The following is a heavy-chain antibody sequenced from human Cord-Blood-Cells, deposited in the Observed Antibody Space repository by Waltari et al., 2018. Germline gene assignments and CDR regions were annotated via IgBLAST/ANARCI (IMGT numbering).Heavy chain of an antibody. CDR2: INPNSGGT. J-gene: IGHJ3*02. Sequence: QVQLVQSGAEVKKPGASVKVSCKASGYTFTGYYMHWVRQAPGQGLEWMGWINPNSGGTNYAQKFQGWVTMTRDTSISTAYMELSRLRSDDTAVYYCARDRELGIGGRDAFDIWGQGTMVTVSS. D-gene: IGHD7-27*01. CDR1: GYTFTGYY. V-gene: IGHV1-2*04. CDR3: ARDRELGIGGRDAFDI.